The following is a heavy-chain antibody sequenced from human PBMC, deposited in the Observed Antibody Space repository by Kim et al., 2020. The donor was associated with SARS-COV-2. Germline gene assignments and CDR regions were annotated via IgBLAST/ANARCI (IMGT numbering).Heavy chain of an antibody. V-gene: IGHV3-23*03. CDR1: GFTFSSYA. CDR3: AKDKSGYYGSGSQNSFDY. CDR2: IYSGGSST. J-gene: IGHJ4*02. Sequence: GGSLRLSCAASGFTFSSYAMSWVRQAPGKGLEWVSVIYSGGSSTYYADSVKGRFTISRDNSKNTLYLQMNSLRAEDTAVYYCAKDKSGYYGSGSQNSFDYWGQGTLVTVSS. D-gene: IGHD3-10*01.